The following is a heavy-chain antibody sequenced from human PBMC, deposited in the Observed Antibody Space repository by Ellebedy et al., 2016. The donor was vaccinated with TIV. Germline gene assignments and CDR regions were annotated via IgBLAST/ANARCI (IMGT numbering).Heavy chain of an antibody. CDR3: ARVKVGFDP. J-gene: IGHJ5*02. V-gene: IGHV4-34*01. CDR2: INHSGST. Sequence: SETLSLXCAVYGGSFSGYYWSWIRQPPGKGLEWIGEINHSGSTNYNPSLKSRVTISVDTSKNQFSLKLSSVTAADTAVYYCARVKVGFDPWGQGTLVTDSS. CDR1: GGSFSGYY.